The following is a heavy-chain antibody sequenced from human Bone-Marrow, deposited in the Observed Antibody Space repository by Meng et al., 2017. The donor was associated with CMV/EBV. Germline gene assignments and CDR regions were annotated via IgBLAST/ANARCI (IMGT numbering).Heavy chain of an antibody. D-gene: IGHD3-10*01. J-gene: IGHJ4*02. Sequence: SGSAFASSFIRWLLQSPRQALGNVLRFVPPISVAGCSTSYADTVNRRFTISSNNVNITLYMLMNSLTAEDTGVYDCAIFHPPASYYDYWGQGTLVTVSS. V-gene: IGHV3-74*01. CDR3: AIFHPPASYYDY. CDR2: ISVAGCST. CDR1: ASSFIRWL.